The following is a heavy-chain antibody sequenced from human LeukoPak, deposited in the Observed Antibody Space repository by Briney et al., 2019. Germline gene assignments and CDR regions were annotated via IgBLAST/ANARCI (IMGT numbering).Heavy chain of an antibody. CDR2: INHSGST. D-gene: IGHD2-2*02. V-gene: IGHV4-34*01. CDR3: SRGAIN. CDR1: GGSFSDYY. J-gene: IGHJ4*02. Sequence: PSETLSLTRAVYGGSFSDYYWSWIRQSPGKGLEWIGEINHSGSTNYNPSLEGRVTMSVDTSKNQLSLNLSSVTAADTAMYYCSRGAINWGQGTLVTVSS.